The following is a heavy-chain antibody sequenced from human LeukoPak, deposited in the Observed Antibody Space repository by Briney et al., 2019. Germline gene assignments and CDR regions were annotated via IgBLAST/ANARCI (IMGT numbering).Heavy chain of an antibody. CDR1: GGSISSSNW. V-gene: IGHV4-4*02. CDR2: IYHSGST. J-gene: IGHJ4*02. CDR3: ARDMVRGVIDY. D-gene: IGHD3-10*01. Sequence: SETLSLTCAVSGGSISSSNWWSWVRQPPGKGLEWIGEIYHSGSTNYNPSLKSRVTISVDTSKNQFSLKLSSVTAADTAVYYCARDMVRGVIDYWGQGTLVTVSS.